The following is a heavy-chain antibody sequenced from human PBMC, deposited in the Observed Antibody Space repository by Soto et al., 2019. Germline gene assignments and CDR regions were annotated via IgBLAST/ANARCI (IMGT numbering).Heavy chain of an antibody. CDR1: GFTFSSYA. CDR3: AKIVVVRRRRYIDV. D-gene: IGHD2-2*01. V-gene: IGHV3-23*01. Sequence: EVQLLESGGGLVQPGGSLRLSCAASGFTFSSYAMSWVRQAPGKGLEWVSATSGSGGSTYYADSVKGRFTISRDNTKNTLYLQMNSLRAEDTAVYYCAKIVVVRRRRYIDVWGKGTTVTVSS. J-gene: IGHJ6*03. CDR2: TSGSGGST.